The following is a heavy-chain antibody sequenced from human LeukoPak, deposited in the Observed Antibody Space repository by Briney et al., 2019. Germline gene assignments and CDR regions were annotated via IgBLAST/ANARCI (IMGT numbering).Heavy chain of an antibody. D-gene: IGHD5-18*01. CDR1: GFTFDDYA. CDR3: ARDLPVDTAFDP. CDR2: ISWNSGSI. J-gene: IGHJ5*02. V-gene: IGHV3-9*01. Sequence: GGSLRLSCAASGFTFDDYAMHWVRQAPGKGLEWVSVISWNSGSIGYADSVKGRFTISRDNAKNSLYLQMNSLRAEDTALYYCARDLPVDTAFDPWGQGTLVTVSS.